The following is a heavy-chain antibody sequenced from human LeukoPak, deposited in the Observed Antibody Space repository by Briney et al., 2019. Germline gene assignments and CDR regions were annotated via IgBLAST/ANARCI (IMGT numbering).Heavy chain of an antibody. CDR2: INAGGTDT. V-gene: IGHV3-21*01. J-gene: IGHJ4*02. D-gene: IGHD1-7*01. CDR1: GFTFSNYR. Sequence: KSGGSLRLSCAASGFTFSNYRLSWVRQAPGKGLEWVSSINAGGTDTYYADSVKGRFTVSRDNAKNSQFLHMNSLRAEDTAVYYCARGTTAESNSEWFDYWGPGTPVTVSS. CDR3: ARGTTAESNSEWFDY.